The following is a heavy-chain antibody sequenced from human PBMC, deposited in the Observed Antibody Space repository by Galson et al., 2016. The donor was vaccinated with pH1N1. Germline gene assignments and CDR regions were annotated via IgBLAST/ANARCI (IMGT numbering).Heavy chain of an antibody. D-gene: IGHD2-15*01. V-gene: IGHV4-30-2*01. CDR1: GGSISSGGYS. Sequence: TLSLTCAVSGGSISSGGYSWSWIRQPPGKGLEWIGYIYHSGSTHYNPSLKSRVTISVDRSKNQFSLKLSSVTAADTAVYYCARGVVAAIGSAFDMWGQGTMVTVSS. CDR2: IYHSGST. J-gene: IGHJ3*02. CDR3: ARGVVAAIGSAFDM.